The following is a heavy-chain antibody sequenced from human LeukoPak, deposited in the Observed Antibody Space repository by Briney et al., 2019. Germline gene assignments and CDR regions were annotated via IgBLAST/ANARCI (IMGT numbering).Heavy chain of an antibody. D-gene: IGHD6-13*01. CDR2: LTDSSGFT. CDR1: GFTFSDYH. Sequence: GGSLRLSSGATGFTFSDYHMIWLRQAPGKGLGWLSYLTDSSGFTNYADSVRGRFTISRDNAKNSLYLQMNSLRADDTAVYYCARDLAADKRAMDVWGQGTTVTVSS. J-gene: IGHJ6*02. V-gene: IGHV3-11*05. CDR3: ARDLAADKRAMDV.